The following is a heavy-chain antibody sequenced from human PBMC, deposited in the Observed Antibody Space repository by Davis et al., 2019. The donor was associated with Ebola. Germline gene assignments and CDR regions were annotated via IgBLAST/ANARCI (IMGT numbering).Heavy chain of an antibody. D-gene: IGHD5-18*01. CDR2: ILSGGNT. J-gene: IGHJ4*02. Sequence: PGGSLRLSCAASGFTFSTYAMTWVRQTPGKGLEWVSSILSGGNTFYADSVKGRFTISRDNSKNTLYLQMDSLRAEDTAVYYCARDGRPTAIVNYPLDFWGQGTLVAVSS. CDR1: GFTFSTYA. V-gene: IGHV3-23*01. CDR3: ARDGRPTAIVNYPLDF.